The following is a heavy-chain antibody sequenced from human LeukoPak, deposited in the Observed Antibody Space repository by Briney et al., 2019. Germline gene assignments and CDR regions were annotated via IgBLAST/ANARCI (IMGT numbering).Heavy chain of an antibody. Sequence: GGSLRLSCAASGFTFRSHGMNWVRQAPGKGLELVSGINGGGGGTYYADSVKGRFTISRDNSENTLYLQMSSLRAEDTAVYYCATQDIATGPIDIVTGYHFDYWGQGTLVTVSS. CDR3: ATQDIATGPIDIVTGYHFDY. J-gene: IGHJ4*02. CDR2: INGGGGGT. CDR1: GFTFRSHG. D-gene: IGHD3-9*01. V-gene: IGHV3-23*01.